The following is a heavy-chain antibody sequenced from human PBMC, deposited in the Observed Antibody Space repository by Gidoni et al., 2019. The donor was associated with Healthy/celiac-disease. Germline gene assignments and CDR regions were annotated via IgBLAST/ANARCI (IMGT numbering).Heavy chain of an antibody. Sequence: HLPLQESGPGLVKPSETLSLTCPVSCGSILRSTYYLGWIRQPPGKGLEWIGSIYYSGSTYYNPSLKSRVTISVDTSKNQFSLKLSSVTAADTAVYYCARPRADIAEAGIPPQGAFDIWGQGTMVTVSS. CDR3: ARPRADIAEAGIPPQGAFDI. CDR1: CGSILRSTYY. J-gene: IGHJ3*02. V-gene: IGHV4-39*07. CDR2: IYYSGST. D-gene: IGHD6-13*01.